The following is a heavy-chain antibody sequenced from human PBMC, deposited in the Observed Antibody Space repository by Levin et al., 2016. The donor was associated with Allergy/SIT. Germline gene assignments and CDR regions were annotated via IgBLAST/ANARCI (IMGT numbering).Heavy chain of an antibody. CDR3: ARDGYGGNSIGKVDY. V-gene: IGHV3-33*01. CDR2: IWYDGSNK. D-gene: IGHD4-23*01. CDR1: GFTFSSYG. Sequence: GGSLRLSCAASGFTFSSYGMHWVRQAPGKGLEWVAVIWYDGSNKYYADSVKGRFTISRDNSKNTLYLQMNSLRAEDTAVYYCARDGYGGNSIGKVDYWGQGTLVTVSS. J-gene: IGHJ4*02.